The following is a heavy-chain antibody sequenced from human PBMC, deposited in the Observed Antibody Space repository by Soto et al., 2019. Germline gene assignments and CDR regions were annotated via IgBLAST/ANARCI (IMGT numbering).Heavy chain of an antibody. CDR3: ARAYSSSWYDAFDI. Sequence: QVQLVESVGGVVQPGRSLRLSCAASGFTFRSYAMHWVRQAPGKGLEWVAVISYDGSNKYDADSVKGRFTISRDNSKNTLYLQMNSLSAEDTAVYYCARAYSSSWYDAFDIWGQGTMVTVSS. J-gene: IGHJ3*02. D-gene: IGHD6-13*01. CDR1: GFTFRSYA. V-gene: IGHV3-30-3*01. CDR2: ISYDGSNK.